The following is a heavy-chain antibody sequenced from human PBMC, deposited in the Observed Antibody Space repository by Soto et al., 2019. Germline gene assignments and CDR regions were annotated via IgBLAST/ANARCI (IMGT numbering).Heavy chain of an antibody. J-gene: IGHJ5*02. CDR1: GDTFTNFG. CDR3: ARVLRGVVNWFDP. V-gene: IGHV1-18*01. Sequence: HLVQSGPEVKKPGASVTVSCKTSGDTFTNFGLSWVRQAPGQGLEWMGWIATYNSNKNYAQKSQGRLTLTTDPSTSTGYMELKSLEYDDTAVYYCARVLRGVVNWFDPWGQGTLVTVSS. D-gene: IGHD3-10*01. CDR2: IATYNSNK.